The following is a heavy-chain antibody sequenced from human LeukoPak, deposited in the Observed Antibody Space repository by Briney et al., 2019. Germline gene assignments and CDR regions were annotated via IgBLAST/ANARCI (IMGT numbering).Heavy chain of an antibody. D-gene: IGHD6-19*01. CDR2: IIPILGIA. Sequence: ASVKVSCKASGGTFSSYGISWVRQAPGQGLEWMGRIIPILGIANYAQKFQGRVTITADKSTSTAYMELSSLRSEDTAVYYCARDGIAVAGPFDYWGQGTLVTVSS. CDR3: ARDGIAVAGPFDY. J-gene: IGHJ4*02. CDR1: GGTFSSYG. V-gene: IGHV1-69*04.